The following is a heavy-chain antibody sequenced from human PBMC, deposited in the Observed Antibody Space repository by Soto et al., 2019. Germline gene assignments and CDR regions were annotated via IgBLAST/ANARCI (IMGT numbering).Heavy chain of an antibody. V-gene: IGHV4-30-4*01. CDR3: ARVVRSSSWLEVGSGYYFDN. D-gene: IGHD6-13*01. Sequence: ASETLSLTCTVSGGSINSGDYFWSWIRQPPGKGLEWIGYIYYSGSTYYNPSLKSRVTISVDTSKNQFSLKLSSVTAADTAVYYCARVVRSSSWLEVGSGYYFDNWGQGTLVTVSS. CDR2: IYYSGST. J-gene: IGHJ4*02. CDR1: GGSINSGDYF.